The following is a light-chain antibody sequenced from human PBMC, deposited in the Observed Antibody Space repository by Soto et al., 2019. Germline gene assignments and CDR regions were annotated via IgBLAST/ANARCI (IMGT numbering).Light chain of an antibody. CDR1: SSNIGDNH. CDR2: RNN. V-gene: IGLV1-47*01. Sequence: QLVLTQPPSASGTPGQRVTISCSGSSSNIGDNHVYWYQQLPGAAPKLLVYRNNQRPSGVPDRFSGSKSGTSASLAISGLRSEDEADYYCAAWDDRLSGPVFGGGTKVTVL. CDR3: AAWDDRLSGPV. J-gene: IGLJ3*02.